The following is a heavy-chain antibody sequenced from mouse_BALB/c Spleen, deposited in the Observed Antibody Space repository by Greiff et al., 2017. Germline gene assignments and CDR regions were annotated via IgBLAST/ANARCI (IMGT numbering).Heavy chain of an antibody. CDR1: GFTFSDYY. Sequence: DVKLVESGGGLVKPGGSLKLSCAASGFTFSDYYMYWVRQTPEKRLEWVATISDGGSYTYYPDSVKGRFTISRDNAKNNLYLQMSSLKSEDTAMYYCARGYGNFLDYWGQGTTLTVSS. J-gene: IGHJ2*01. CDR3: ARGYGNFLDY. CDR2: ISDGGSYT. V-gene: IGHV5-4*02. D-gene: IGHD2-1*01.